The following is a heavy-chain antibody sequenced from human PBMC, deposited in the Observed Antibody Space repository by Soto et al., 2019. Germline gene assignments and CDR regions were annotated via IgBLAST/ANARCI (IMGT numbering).Heavy chain of an antibody. J-gene: IGHJ4*02. Sequence: GGSLRLSCAASGFSFSSHWMSWVRQAPGKGLEWVANIKQDGNEKHYVDSVKGRFTISRDNAKSSLYLQMNSLRAEDTAVYYCARYSYTSGPQDSWGQGTRVTVSS. CDR2: IKQDGNEK. CDR3: ARYSYTSGPQDS. D-gene: IGHD6-19*01. CDR1: GFSFSSHW. V-gene: IGHV3-7*03.